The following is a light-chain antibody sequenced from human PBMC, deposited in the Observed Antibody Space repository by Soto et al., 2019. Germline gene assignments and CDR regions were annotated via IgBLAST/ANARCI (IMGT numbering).Light chain of an antibody. J-gene: IGKJ1*01. CDR3: QQYNSYPT. CDR2: DAS. CDR1: QSISSW. V-gene: IGKV1-5*01. Sequence: DIQMTQSPSTLSASVGDRVTITCRASQSISSWLAWYQQKPGKAPKLLIYDASSLESGVPSRFSGSRSGTEFTLTISSLQPDDFATYYCQQYNSYPTFGQGTKVEIK.